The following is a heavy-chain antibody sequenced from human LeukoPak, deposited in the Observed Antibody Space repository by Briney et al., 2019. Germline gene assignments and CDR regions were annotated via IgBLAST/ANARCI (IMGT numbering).Heavy chain of an antibody. CDR2: INPNSGGT. CDR3: ALLWFGELLAFDI. J-gene: IGHJ3*02. Sequence: ASVKVSCKASGGTFSNYAISWVRQAPGQGLEWMGWINPNSGGTNYAQKFQGRVTMTRDTSISTAYMELSRLRSDDTAVYYCALLWFGELLAFDIWGQGTMVTVSS. V-gene: IGHV1-2*02. CDR1: GGTFSNYA. D-gene: IGHD3-10*01.